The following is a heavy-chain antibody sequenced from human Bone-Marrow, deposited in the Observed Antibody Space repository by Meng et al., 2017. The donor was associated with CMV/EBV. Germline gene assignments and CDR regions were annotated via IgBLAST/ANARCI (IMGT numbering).Heavy chain of an antibody. CDR2: ISTYDGDK. CDR3: ARDVGPLDY. J-gene: IGHJ4*02. D-gene: IGHD2-15*01. V-gene: IGHV1-18*01. Sequence: VFCKASGYTFTRNAISWVRQAPGQGLEWMGWISTYDGDKNYAQKIQGRVTMTTDTSTSTAYLDLRDLTSDDTAVYYCARDVGPLDYWGQGTLVTVSS. CDR1: GYTFTRNA.